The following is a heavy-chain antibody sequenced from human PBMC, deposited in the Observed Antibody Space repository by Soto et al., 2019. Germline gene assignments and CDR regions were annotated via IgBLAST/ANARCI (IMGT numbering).Heavy chain of an antibody. CDR1: GGSISSGGYY. D-gene: IGHD3-3*01. CDR3: ARSSEKWWLFYRAYMDV. Sequence: QVQLQESGPGLVKPSQTLSLTCTVSGGSISSGGYYWSWIRQHPGKGLEWIGYIYYSGSTSYNPSLKGRVTISVDTSKNRFSLKVSSVTAAATAVYYCARSSEKWWLFYRAYMDVWVKGTTVTVSS. CDR2: IYYSGST. V-gene: IGHV4-31*03. J-gene: IGHJ6*03.